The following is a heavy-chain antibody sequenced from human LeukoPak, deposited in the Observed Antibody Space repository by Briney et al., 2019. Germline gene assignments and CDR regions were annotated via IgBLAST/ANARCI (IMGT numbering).Heavy chain of an antibody. D-gene: IGHD6-13*01. CDR1: GFTFSRYA. Sequence: GGSLRLSCAASGFTFSRYAMSWVRQAPGKGLEWVSAISGSGGSTYYADSVKGRFTISRDNSKNTLYLQMNSLRAEDTAVYYCAKVGQQLVGPIDYWGQGTLVTVSS. J-gene: IGHJ4*02. CDR3: AKVGQQLVGPIDY. CDR2: ISGSGGST. V-gene: IGHV3-23*01.